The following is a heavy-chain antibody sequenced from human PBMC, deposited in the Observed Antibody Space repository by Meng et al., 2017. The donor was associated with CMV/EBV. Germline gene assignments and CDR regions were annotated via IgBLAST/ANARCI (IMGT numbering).Heavy chain of an antibody. CDR1: GVSFSGYY. V-gene: IGHV4-34*01. D-gene: IGHD6-13*01. CDR3: ARAALAAAVTGCDY. Sequence: SETLSLTCAAYGVSFSGYYRSWIRQPPGKGLEWIGEINHSGSTNYNPSLKRRVTISVNQYTNQFSLKLSSVTAADTAVYYCARAALAAAVTGCDYWGQGTLVTVSS. CDR2: INHSGST. J-gene: IGHJ4*02.